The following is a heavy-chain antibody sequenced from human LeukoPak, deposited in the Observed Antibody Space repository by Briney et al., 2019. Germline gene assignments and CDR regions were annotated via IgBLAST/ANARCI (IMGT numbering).Heavy chain of an antibody. CDR3: ARDPYYDILTGYSLYGMDV. CDR1: GFTFSNYA. D-gene: IGHD3-9*01. J-gene: IGHJ6*04. V-gene: IGHV3-30*04. CDR2: IPYDGINK. Sequence: GRSLRLSCAASGFTFSNYAMHWVRQAPGKGLEWVAVIPYDGINKYYADSVKGRFTISRDNSKNTLYLQMNSLRAEDTAVYYCARDPYYDILTGYSLYGMDVWGKGTTVTVSS.